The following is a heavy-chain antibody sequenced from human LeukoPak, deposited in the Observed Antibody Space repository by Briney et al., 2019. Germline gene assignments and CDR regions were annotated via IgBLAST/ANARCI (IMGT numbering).Heavy chain of an antibody. CDR2: INPNSGGT. CDR3: AREDIVVVVAPKPLGY. Sequence: ASVKVSCKASGYTFTGYYMHWVRQAPGQGLEWMGWINPNSGGTNYAQKFQGRVTMTRDTSINTAHMELSRLRSDDTAVYYCAREDIVVVVAPKPLGYWGQGTLVTVSS. D-gene: IGHD2-15*01. J-gene: IGHJ4*02. V-gene: IGHV1-2*02. CDR1: GYTFTGYY.